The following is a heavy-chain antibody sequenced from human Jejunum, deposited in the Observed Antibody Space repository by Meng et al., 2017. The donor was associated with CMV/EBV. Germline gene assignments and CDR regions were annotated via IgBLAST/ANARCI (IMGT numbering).Heavy chain of an antibody. D-gene: IGHD1-1*01. CDR3: TSARLEAIRGYFYHHGMDV. CDR1: SSYQ. Sequence: SSYQMSWVRQDPGRGLEWVSYIYAGAGADYADSVTGRFTISRDNSRNTVYLQMNNLRAEDTAVYYCTSARLEAIRGYFYHHGMDVWGPGTTVTVSS. V-gene: IGHV3-53*01. CDR2: IYAGAGA. J-gene: IGHJ6*02.